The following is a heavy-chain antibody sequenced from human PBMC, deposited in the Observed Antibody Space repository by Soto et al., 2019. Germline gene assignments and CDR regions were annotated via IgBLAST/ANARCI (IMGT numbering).Heavy chain of an antibody. CDR1: GDSISSYF. J-gene: IGHJ3*01. CDR3: VSSRAAIYGDAFDV. CDR2: VYDSGDT. V-gene: IGHV4-59*03. Sequence: VQLQESGPGLVKPSETLSLTCSVSGDSISSYFRNWIRQPPGKGLEWIGCVYDSGDTNYNPSLKSPVTISLATSENGFSLRLTSVTAADTAIYYCVSSRAAIYGDAFDVWGQGTMVTVSS. D-gene: IGHD3-10*01.